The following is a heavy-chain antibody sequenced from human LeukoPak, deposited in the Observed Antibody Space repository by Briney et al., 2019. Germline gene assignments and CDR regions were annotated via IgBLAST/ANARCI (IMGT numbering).Heavy chain of an antibody. CDR2: IIPLFHAA. J-gene: IGHJ4*02. D-gene: IGHD6-13*01. CDR3: ARSTEYHTSTWYIY. V-gene: IGHV1-69*13. CDR1: GYTFTSYD. Sequence: SVKVSCKASGYTFTSYDISWVRQAPGQGLEWMGGIIPLFHAANYAQKFQGRVTITADESTSTAYMDLRSLKSEDTAVYYCARSTEYHTSTWYIYWGQGTLVTVSS.